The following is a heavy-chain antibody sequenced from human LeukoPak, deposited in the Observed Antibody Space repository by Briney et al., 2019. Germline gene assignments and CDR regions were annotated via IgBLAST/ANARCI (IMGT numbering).Heavy chain of an antibody. V-gene: IGHV3-23*01. CDR2: ISGSAGTT. J-gene: IGHJ4*02. CDR1: GFTFSTYA. CDR3: AKASTYYDFWRQFDY. Sequence: GGSLRLSCAASGFTFSTYAMSWVRQAPGKGLEWVSAISGSAGTTYYAHSVKGRFTISRDNSKNTLYLQMHSLRAEDTAVYYCAKASTYYDFWRQFDYWGQGTLDTVSS. D-gene: IGHD3/OR15-3a*01.